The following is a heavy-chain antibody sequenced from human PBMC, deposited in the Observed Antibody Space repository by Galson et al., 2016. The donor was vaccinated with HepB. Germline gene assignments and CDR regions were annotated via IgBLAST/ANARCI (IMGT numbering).Heavy chain of an antibody. Sequence: SLRLSCAASGSSVSSNYMRWVRQAPGKGLQWVSVIFSGGSTGFADSVKGRFTISRDNAKNTLYLQMNSLGAEDTAVYYCARDLWRGGRIDYWGQGTLVTVSS. CDR3: ARDLWRGGRIDY. D-gene: IGHD4-23*01. V-gene: IGHV3-53*01. CDR2: IFSGGST. J-gene: IGHJ4*02. CDR1: GSSVSSNY.